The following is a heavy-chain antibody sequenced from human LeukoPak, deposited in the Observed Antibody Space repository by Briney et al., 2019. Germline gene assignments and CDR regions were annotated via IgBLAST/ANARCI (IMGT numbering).Heavy chain of an antibody. D-gene: IGHD2-15*01. J-gene: IGHJ4*02. CDR1: GFTFSSYS. CDR2: ITSSSSSI. Sequence: GGSLRLSCAASGFTFSSYSLNWVRQAPGKGLEWVSYITSSSSSIYYADSVKGRFTISRENAKTSLYLQMNRLRAEDTAMYYCARDYCSGGRCYSVDYWGQGTLVTVSS. CDR3: ARDYCSGGRCYSVDY. V-gene: IGHV3-48*04.